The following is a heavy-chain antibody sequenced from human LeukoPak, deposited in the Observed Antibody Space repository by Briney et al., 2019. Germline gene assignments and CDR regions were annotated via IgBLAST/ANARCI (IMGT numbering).Heavy chain of an antibody. Sequence: ASVKVSCKASGGTFTHYVISWVRQAPGQGLEWMGGIAPMSGTPMYAQRFQGRVTISADTSTYTAFMEMSSLTSEDTAMYYCAREGEYYSESGNLVDASDVWGQGTMVTVSS. CDR2: IAPMSGTP. D-gene: IGHD3-10*01. CDR1: GGTFTHYV. J-gene: IGHJ3*01. V-gene: IGHV1-69*06. CDR3: AREGEYYSESGNLVDASDV.